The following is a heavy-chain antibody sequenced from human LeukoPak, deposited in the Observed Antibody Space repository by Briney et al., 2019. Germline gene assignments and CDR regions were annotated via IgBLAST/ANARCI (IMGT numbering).Heavy chain of an antibody. D-gene: IGHD3-3*01. V-gene: IGHV4-4*07. CDR1: GGSIDSYY. Sequence: NTSETLSLTCTVSGGSIDSYYWSWIRQPAGKGLEWIGRLYASGRTNYNPSLKSRVTISLDTSKNQFSLKLNSVTAADTALYYCARDPTTIPSFFDLWGRGAVVTVSS. CDR3: ARDPTTIPSFFDL. CDR2: LYASGRT. J-gene: IGHJ2*01.